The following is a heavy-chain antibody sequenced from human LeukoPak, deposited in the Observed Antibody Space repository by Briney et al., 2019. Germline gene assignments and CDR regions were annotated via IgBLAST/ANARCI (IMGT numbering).Heavy chain of an antibody. D-gene: IGHD4-17*01. Sequence: PGGSLRLSCTTSGFIFSDHYMSWIRQAPGRGLEWVSYISSSGSMMYYGDSVKGRFTISRDNAKNTLYLQMNSLRTEDTTVYYCAKEIWPTVTTPGRTYFDYWGQGALVTVSS. CDR2: ISSSGSMM. J-gene: IGHJ4*02. CDR3: AKEIWPTVTTPGRTYFDY. CDR1: GFIFSDHY. V-gene: IGHV3-11*04.